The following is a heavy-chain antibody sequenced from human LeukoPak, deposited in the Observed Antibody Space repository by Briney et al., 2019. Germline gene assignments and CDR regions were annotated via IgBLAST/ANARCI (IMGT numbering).Heavy chain of an antibody. D-gene: IGHD3-22*01. J-gene: IGHJ4*02. CDR3: AKVEGAVYYYDSSGYYDY. V-gene: IGHV3-23*01. CDR1: GFTFSSYA. Sequence: GGSLRLCCAASGFTFSSYAMSWDRQAPGKGLEWVSAISGSGGSTYYADSVKGRFTISRDNSKNTLYLQMNSLRAEDTAVYYCAKVEGAVYYYDSSGYYDYWGQGTLVTVSS. CDR2: ISGSGGST.